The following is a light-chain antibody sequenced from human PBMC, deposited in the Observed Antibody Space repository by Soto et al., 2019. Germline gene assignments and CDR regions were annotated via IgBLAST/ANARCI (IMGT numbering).Light chain of an antibody. CDR2: DAS. CDR1: QSVSGW. V-gene: IGKV1-5*01. Sequence: DIQMTQSPSTLSASVGDKVTVPCRASQSVSGWLAWYQQKPGEAPKLLIYDASALPRGVPARFSGSGSGTKFTLTIASLQPDDFATYYCQQYETFSGTFGPGTKVDIK. J-gene: IGKJ1*01. CDR3: QQYETFSGT.